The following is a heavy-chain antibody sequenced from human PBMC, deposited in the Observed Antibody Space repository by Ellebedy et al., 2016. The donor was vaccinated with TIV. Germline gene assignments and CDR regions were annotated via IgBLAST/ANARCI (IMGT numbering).Heavy chain of an antibody. D-gene: IGHD4-17*01. CDR1: GFSFRSYW. J-gene: IGHJ3*02. CDR2: INQDGSDK. Sequence: GGSLRLSCGASGFSFRSYWMTWVRQAPGKGLEWVANINQDGSDKYYVDSVKGRFTISRDNAKNSLYLQMNSLRIEDTAVYYCARDGSYGDYRSPTHAFEIWGQGTTVTVSS. V-gene: IGHV3-7*01. CDR3: ARDGSYGDYRSPTHAFEI.